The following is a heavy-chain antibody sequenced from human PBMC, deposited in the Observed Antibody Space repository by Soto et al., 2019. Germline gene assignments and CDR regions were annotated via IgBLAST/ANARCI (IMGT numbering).Heavy chain of an antibody. D-gene: IGHD2-2*01. Sequence: EVQLVESGGGLVKPGGSLRLSCAASGFTFSSYSMNWVRQAPGKGLEWVSSISSSSSYIYYADSVKGRFTISRDNAKNSLYLQMNSLRAEDTAVYYCAREGGGYCSSTSCKGDYYYYYMDVWGKGTTVTVSS. CDR2: ISSSSSYI. V-gene: IGHV3-21*01. CDR1: GFTFSSYS. J-gene: IGHJ6*03. CDR3: AREGGGYCSSTSCKGDYYYYYMDV.